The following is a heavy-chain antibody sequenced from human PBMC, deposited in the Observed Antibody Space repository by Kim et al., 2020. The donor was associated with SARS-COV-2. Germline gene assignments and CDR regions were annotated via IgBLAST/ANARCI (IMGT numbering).Heavy chain of an antibody. CDR1: GFTFSSYG. Sequence: GGSLRLSCAASGFTFSSYGMHWVRQAPGKGLEWVAVMSYDGSKKHYGDSVKGRFTISRDNSKNTLSLQMNSLRFEDTAVYYCAKSQAYCSSTSCYEDYYYGMDVWGQGTTVTVSS. CDR2: MSYDGSKK. J-gene: IGHJ6*02. D-gene: IGHD2-2*01. CDR3: AKSQAYCSSTSCYEDYYYGMDV. V-gene: IGHV3-30*18.